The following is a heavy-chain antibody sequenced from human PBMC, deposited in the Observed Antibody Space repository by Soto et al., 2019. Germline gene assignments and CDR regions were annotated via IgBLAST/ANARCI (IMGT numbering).Heavy chain of an antibody. Sequence: QVQLVQSGAEVQKPGASVKVSCKTSGTTFIDFGITGVRRPLGQGLEWLEWFYSKAGTINFAPKFQGRVIMTTDTSTSTAYMELTSLTFDDSAVYFCARDIGFDIDYWGQGTLVTVS. CDR2: FYSKAGTI. V-gene: IGHV1-18*01. CDR3: ARDIGFDIDY. CDR1: GTTFIDFG. J-gene: IGHJ4*02. D-gene: IGHD5-12*01.